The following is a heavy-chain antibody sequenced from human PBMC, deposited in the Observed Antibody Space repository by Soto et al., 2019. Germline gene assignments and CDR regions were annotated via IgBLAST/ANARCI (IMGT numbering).Heavy chain of an antibody. D-gene: IGHD3-22*01. J-gene: IGHJ2*01. Sequence: ASVKVSCKASGGTFSSYAISWVRQAPGQGLEWMGGIIPIFGTANYAQKFQGRVTITADESTSTAYMELSSLRSEDTAVYYCARVFYYDSSGSYWYFDLWGRGTLVTVSS. CDR1: GGTFSSYA. CDR2: IIPIFGTA. CDR3: ARVFYYDSSGSYWYFDL. V-gene: IGHV1-69*13.